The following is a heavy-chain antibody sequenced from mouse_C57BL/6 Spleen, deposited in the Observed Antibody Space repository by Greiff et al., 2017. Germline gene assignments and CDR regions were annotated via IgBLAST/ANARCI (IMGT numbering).Heavy chain of an antibody. CDR1: GYAFSSYW. Sequence: VQLQQSGAELVKPGASVKISCKASGYAFSSYWMNWVKQRPGKGLEWIGQIYPGDGDTNYNGKFKGKATLTADKSSSTAYMQLSSLTSEDSAVYFCATGFDYGSKGFAYWGQGTLVTVSA. J-gene: IGHJ3*01. V-gene: IGHV1-80*01. CDR2: IYPGDGDT. D-gene: IGHD1-1*01. CDR3: ATGFDYGSKGFAY.